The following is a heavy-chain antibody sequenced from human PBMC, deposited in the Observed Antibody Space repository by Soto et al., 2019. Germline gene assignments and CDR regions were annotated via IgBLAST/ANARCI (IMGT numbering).Heavy chain of an antibody. Sequence: PGVSLRLSCAASGFTFSSYAMSWVRQAPGKGLEWVSAISGSGGSTYYADSVKGRFTISRDNSKNTLYLQMNSLRAEDTAVYYCAKASLRFLEWLTDHDAFDIWCQGTTVTVS. CDR3: AKASLRFLEWLTDHDAFDI. CDR2: ISGSGGST. V-gene: IGHV3-23*01. J-gene: IGHJ3*02. CDR1: GFTFSSYA. D-gene: IGHD3-3*01.